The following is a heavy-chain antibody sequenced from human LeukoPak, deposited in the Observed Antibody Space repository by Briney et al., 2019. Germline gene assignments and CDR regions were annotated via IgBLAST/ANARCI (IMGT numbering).Heavy chain of an antibody. D-gene: IGHD5-12*01. CDR3: ARDVRGGYALYYYYYYYMDV. CDR1: GYTFTGYY. CDR2: INPNSGGT. Sequence: GASVKVSCKASGYTFTGYYMHWVGQAPGQGLEWMGWINPNSGGTNYAQKFQGRVIMTRDTSISTAYMELSRLRSDDTAVYYCARDVRGGYALYYYYYYYMDVWGKGTTVTVSS. V-gene: IGHV1-2*02. J-gene: IGHJ6*03.